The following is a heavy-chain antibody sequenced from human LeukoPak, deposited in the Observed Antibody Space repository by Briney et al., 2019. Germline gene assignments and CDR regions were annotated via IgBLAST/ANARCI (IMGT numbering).Heavy chain of an antibody. V-gene: IGHV4-34*01. CDR1: GVSISSYY. CDR2: INHSGST. J-gene: IGHJ4*02. Sequence: SETLSLTCTVSGVSISSYYWSWIRQPPGKGLEWIGEINHSGSTNYNPSLKSRVTISVDTSKNQFSLKLSSVTAADTAVYYCARAPVVVPAATDLWGQGTLVTVSS. CDR3: ARAPVVVPAATDL. D-gene: IGHD2-2*01.